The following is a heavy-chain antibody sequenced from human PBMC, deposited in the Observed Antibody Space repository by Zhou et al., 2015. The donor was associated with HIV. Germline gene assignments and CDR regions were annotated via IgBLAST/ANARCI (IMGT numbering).Heavy chain of an antibody. D-gene: IGHD3-3*01. CDR1: GYTFTSYG. V-gene: IGHV1-18*01. Sequence: QVQLVQSGAEVKKPGASVKVSCKASGYTFTSYGISWVRQAPGQGLEWMGWISAYNGNTNYAQKLQGRVTMTTDTSTSTAYMELRSLRSDDTAVYYCARVLSSYYDFWSGYSPNWFDPWGQGTLVTVSS. CDR3: ARVLSSYYDFWSGYSPNWFDP. J-gene: IGHJ5*02. CDR2: ISAYNGNT.